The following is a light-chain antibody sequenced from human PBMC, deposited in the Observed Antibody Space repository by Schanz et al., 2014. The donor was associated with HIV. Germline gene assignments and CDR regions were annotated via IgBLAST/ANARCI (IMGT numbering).Light chain of an antibody. Sequence: QSVLTQPPSASGTPGQRVTISCSVSRSNIGSNAVNWFQQLPGTAPQLLIYNSYHRPSGVPDRFSGTGSGTSASLAISGLQSDDEGDYYCAGWDDSLKGWVFGGGTKVTVL. CDR3: AGWDDSLKGWV. CDR1: RSNIGSNA. CDR2: NSY. V-gene: IGLV1-44*01. J-gene: IGLJ3*02.